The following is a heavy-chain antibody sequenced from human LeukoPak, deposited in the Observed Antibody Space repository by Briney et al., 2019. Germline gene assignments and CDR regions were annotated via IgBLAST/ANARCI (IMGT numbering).Heavy chain of an antibody. CDR3: AREGPSGGIAAAGTGNWFDP. V-gene: IGHV4-31*03. D-gene: IGHD6-13*01. J-gene: IGHJ5*02. Sequence: SETLSLTCTVSGGSISSGGYYWSWIRQHPGKGLEWIGYIYYSGSTYYNPSLKSRVTISVDTSKNQFSLKLSSVTAADTAVYYCAREGPSGGIAAAGTGNWFDPWGQGTLVTVSS. CDR1: GGSISSGGYY. CDR2: IYYSGST.